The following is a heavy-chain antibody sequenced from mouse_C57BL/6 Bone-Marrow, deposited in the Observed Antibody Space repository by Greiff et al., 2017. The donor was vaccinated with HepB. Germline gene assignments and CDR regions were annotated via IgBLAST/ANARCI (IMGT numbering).Heavy chain of an antibody. Sequence: EVHLVESGGDLVKPGGSLKLSCAASGFTFSSSGMSWVRQTPDKRLEWVATISSVGSYTYYPDSVKGRFTISRDNAKNTLYLQMSSLKSEDTAMYYCAREGSTMMTKDYWGQGTTLTVSS. J-gene: IGHJ2*01. D-gene: IGHD2-4*01. V-gene: IGHV5-6*01. CDR1: GFTFSSSG. CDR2: ISSVGSYT. CDR3: AREGSTMMTKDY.